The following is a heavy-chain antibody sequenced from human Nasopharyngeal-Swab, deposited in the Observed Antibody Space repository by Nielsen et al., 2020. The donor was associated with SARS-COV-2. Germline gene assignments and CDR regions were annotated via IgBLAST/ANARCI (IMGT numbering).Heavy chain of an antibody. Sequence: SVKVSCKASGYTFTSYAISWVRQAPGQGLEWMGGIIPIFGTANYAQKFQGRVTITADKSTSTAYMELSSLRSEDTAVYYCAREEVTGNWFDPWGQGTLVTVSS. CDR2: IIPIFGTA. D-gene: IGHD1-20*01. V-gene: IGHV1-69*06. CDR3: AREEVTGNWFDP. J-gene: IGHJ5*02. CDR1: GYTFTSYA.